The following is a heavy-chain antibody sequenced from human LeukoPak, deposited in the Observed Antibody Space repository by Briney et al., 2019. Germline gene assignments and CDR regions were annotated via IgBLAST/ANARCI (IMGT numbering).Heavy chain of an antibody. Sequence: SVKVSCKAFGGTFSSYAISWVRQAPGQGLEWMGGIIPIFGTANYAQKFQGRVTITADESTSTAYMELSSLRSEDTAVYYCAEGGISGYCSSTSCYTSLIRWGQGTLVTVSS. CDR2: IIPIFGTA. J-gene: IGHJ4*02. V-gene: IGHV1-69*13. D-gene: IGHD2-2*02. CDR3: AEGGISGYCSSTSCYTSLIR. CDR1: GGTFSSYA.